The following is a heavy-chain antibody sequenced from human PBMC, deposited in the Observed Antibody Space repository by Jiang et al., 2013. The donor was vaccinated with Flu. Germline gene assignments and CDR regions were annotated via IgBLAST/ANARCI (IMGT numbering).Heavy chain of an antibody. CDR1: TSYA. Sequence: TSYAMHWVRQAPGQRLEWMGWINAGNGNTKYSQKFQGRVTITTDTSTSTAYMELRSLRSDDTAVYYCARSDTYCSSTSCYGVRYYYYGMDVWGQGTTVTVSS. D-gene: IGHD2-2*01. CDR3: ARSDTYCSSTSCYGVRYYYYGMDV. J-gene: IGHJ6*02. CDR2: INAGNGNT. V-gene: IGHV1-3*01.